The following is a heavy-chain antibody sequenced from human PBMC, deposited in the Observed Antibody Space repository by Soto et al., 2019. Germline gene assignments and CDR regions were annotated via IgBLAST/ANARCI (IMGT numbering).Heavy chain of an antibody. CDR3: ARMNTAMFTAFDI. J-gene: IGHJ3*02. CDR1: GGSVSSGSYY. Sequence: QVQLQESGPGLAKPSQTLSLTCTVSGGSVSSGSYYWSWIRQHAGKGLECIGYIYYSGSTYYNPSLKSRLTISVDTSKNQFSLKLNSVTAADTAVYYCARMNTAMFTAFDIWGQGTMVTVSS. CDR2: IYYSGST. D-gene: IGHD5-18*01. V-gene: IGHV4-31*03.